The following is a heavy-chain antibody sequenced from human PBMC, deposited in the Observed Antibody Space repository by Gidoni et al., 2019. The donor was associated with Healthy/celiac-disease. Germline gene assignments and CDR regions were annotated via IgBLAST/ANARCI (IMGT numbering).Heavy chain of an antibody. Sequence: GQGLEWMGGIIPIFGTANYAQKFQGRVTITADESTSTAYMELSSLRSEDTAVYYCARDGDYYAFDIWGQGTMVTVSS. CDR3: ARDGDYYAFDI. V-gene: IGHV1-69*01. J-gene: IGHJ3*02. D-gene: IGHD4-17*01. CDR2: IIPIFGTA.